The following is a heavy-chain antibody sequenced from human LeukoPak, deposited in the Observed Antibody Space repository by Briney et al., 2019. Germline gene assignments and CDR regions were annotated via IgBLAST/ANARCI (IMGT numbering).Heavy chain of an antibody. CDR1: GFTFSSYA. V-gene: IGHV3-23*01. D-gene: IGHD3-22*01. CDR2: ISGSGGST. Sequence: GGSLRLSCAASGFTFSSYAMGWVRQAPGKGLEWVSAISGSGGSTYYADSVKGRFTISRDNSKNTLYLQMNSLRAEDTAVYYCAKAEYYYDSSGYYLFDYWGQGTLVTVSS. CDR3: AKAEYYYDSSGYYLFDY. J-gene: IGHJ4*02.